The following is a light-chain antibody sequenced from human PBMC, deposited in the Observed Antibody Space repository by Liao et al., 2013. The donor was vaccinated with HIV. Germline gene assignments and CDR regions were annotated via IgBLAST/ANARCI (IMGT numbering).Light chain of an antibody. J-gene: IGLJ2*01. CDR1: NIGSKS. Sequence: SYELTQPPSVSVAPGKTARITCGGNNIGSKSVHWYQQKPGQAPVLVIYYDVDRPSGIPERFSGSNSGNTATLTISGTQAMDEADYYCQAWDSTTGVFGGGTKLTVL. CDR3: QAWDSTTGV. CDR2: YDV. V-gene: IGLV3-21*01.